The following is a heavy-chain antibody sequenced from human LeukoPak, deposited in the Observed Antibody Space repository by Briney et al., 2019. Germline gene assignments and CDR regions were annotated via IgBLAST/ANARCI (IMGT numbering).Heavy chain of an antibody. CDR1: VFTLSDYY. Sequence: GGSLRLSCAASVFTLSDYYMSWIRYAPGQGLEWVSYISSRSSYTNYADSVKGRFTISRDNAKNSLYLQMNSLRAEDTAVYYCASRQQLAYWGQGTLVTVSS. D-gene: IGHD6-13*01. CDR2: ISSRSSYT. CDR3: ASRQQLAY. J-gene: IGHJ4*02. V-gene: IGHV3-11*06.